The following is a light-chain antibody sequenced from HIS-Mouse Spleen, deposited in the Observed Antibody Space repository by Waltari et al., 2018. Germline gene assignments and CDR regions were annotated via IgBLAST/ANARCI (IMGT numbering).Light chain of an antibody. V-gene: IGLV3-10*01. J-gene: IGLJ2*01. Sequence: SYELTQPPSVSVSPGQTARITCSGDALPKKYAYWYQRKSGQAPVLVIYEDSKRPSGFPERFSGSSSGTMATLTISGAQVEDEADYDCYSTDSSGNHRVFGGGTKLTVL. CDR2: EDS. CDR1: ALPKKY. CDR3: YSTDSSGNHRV.